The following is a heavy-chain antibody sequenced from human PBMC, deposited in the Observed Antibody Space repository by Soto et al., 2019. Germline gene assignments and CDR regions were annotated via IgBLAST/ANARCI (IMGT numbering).Heavy chain of an antibody. D-gene: IGHD3-10*01. CDR1: GYLYDSNP. CDR3: ARDLYGSGSYYHDPYYFDD. CDR2: INAGNGNT. Sequence: AFGYLYDSNPMYWPHQDTGQRLERMGWINAGNGNTKYSKKLQGRVTITRDTSASTAYMELSSLRSEDTAVYYCARDLYGSGSYYHDPYYFDDWGQGTLVPV. V-gene: IGHV1-3*01. J-gene: IGHJ4*02.